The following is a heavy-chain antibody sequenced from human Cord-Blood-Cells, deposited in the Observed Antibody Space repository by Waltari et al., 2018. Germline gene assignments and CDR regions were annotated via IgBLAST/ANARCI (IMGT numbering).Heavy chain of an antibody. J-gene: IGHJ4*02. D-gene: IGHD6-19*01. V-gene: IGHV3-53*04. Sequence: EVQLVESGGGLVQPGGSLRLSCAASGFTVSSNYMSWVRQAPGKGLEWVSVIYGCGSTYYAYSVKGRFTISRHNSKNTLYRQMNSLRAEDTAVYYCARGVGSGWYDYWGQGTLVTVSS. CDR2: IYGCGST. CDR3: ARGVGSGWYDY. CDR1: GFTVSSNY.